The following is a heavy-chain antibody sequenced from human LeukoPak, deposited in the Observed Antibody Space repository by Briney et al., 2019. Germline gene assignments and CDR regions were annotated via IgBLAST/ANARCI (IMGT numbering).Heavy chain of an antibody. CDR1: GFAFPNYA. Sequence: GGSLRLSCAASGFAFPNYAMTWVRQAPGKGLEWVSVISSSIVSTYYADSVKGRFSISRDNSKNTLYLDMDSLRVEDTAVYYCAKGRGAAAADGTDAWGQGTTVTVPS. V-gene: IGHV3-23*01. CDR2: ISSSIVST. CDR3: AKGRGAAAADGTDA. J-gene: IGHJ6*02. D-gene: IGHD6-25*01.